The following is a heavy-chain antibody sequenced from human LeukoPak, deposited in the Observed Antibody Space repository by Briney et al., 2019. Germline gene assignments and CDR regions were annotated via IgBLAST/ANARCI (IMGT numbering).Heavy chain of an antibody. CDR3: ARRNRGGYCSGGSCYWDY. CDR2: IYYSGST. D-gene: IGHD2-15*01. CDR1: GGSISSSSYY. Sequence: SETLSLTCTVSGGSISSSSYYWGWIRQPPGKGLERIGSIYYSGSTYYNPSLKSRVTISVDTSKNQFSLKLSSVTAADTAVYYCARRNRGGYCSGGSCYWDYWGQGTLVTVSS. V-gene: IGHV4-39*01. J-gene: IGHJ4*02.